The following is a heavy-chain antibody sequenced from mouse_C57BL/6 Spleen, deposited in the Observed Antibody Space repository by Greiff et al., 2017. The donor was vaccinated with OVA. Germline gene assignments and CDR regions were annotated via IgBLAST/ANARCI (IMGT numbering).Heavy chain of an antibody. D-gene: IGHD4-1*01. CDR1: GYTFTDYE. J-gene: IGHJ2*01. CDR3: TRSEANWDDY. V-gene: IGHV1-15*01. CDR2: IDPEPVGT. Sequence: QVQLKESGAELVRPGASVTLSCKASGYTFTDYELHLLPHTPLPGLAWIGAIDPEPVGTAYNQKFKGKAILTADKSSSTAYMELRSLTSEDSAVYYCTRSEANWDDYWGQGTTLTVSS.